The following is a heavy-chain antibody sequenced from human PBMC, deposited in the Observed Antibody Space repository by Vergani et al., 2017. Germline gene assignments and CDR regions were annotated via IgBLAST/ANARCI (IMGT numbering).Heavy chain of an antibody. V-gene: IGHV3-21*01. J-gene: IGHJ6*02. CDR2: ISSSSSYI. D-gene: IGHD3-10*01. CDR3: ARDLYYLGSRSYPYFYYYGLDV. CDR1: GFTFSSYS. Sequence: EVQLVESGGGLVKRGGSLRLSCAASGFTFSSYSMNWVRQAPGKGLEWVSSISSSSSYIHYSDSLKGRFTISRDNAKSSLYLQMNSLRAEDTGVYYCARDLYYLGSRSYPYFYYYGLDVWGQGTAVTVSS.